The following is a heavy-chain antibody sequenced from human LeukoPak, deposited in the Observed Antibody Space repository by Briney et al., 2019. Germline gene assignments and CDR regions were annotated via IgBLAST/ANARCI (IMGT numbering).Heavy chain of an antibody. CDR1: GGTFSSYA. D-gene: IGHD3-3*01. V-gene: IGHV3-30-3*01. CDR3: ARDYYDFWSGSLDY. CDR2: ISYDGSNK. Sequence: SCKASGGTFSSYAMHWVRQAPGKGLEWVAVISYDGSNKYYADSVKGRFTISRDNSKNTLYLQMNSLRAEDTAVYYCARDYYDFWSGSLDYWGQGTLVTVSS. J-gene: IGHJ4*02.